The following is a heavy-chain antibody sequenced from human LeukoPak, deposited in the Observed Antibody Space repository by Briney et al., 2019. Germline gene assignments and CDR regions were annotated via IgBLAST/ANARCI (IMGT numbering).Heavy chain of an antibody. CDR2: IYYSGST. D-gene: IGHD1-26*01. CDR1: GGSISSSSYY. J-gene: IGHJ5*02. V-gene: IGHV4-39*02. CDR3: ARDLGGSYSSETWFDP. Sequence: SETLSLTCTVSGGSISSSSYYWGWIRQPPGKGLEWIGSIYYSGSTYYNPSLESRVTISVDTSKNQFSLRLSSVTAADTAVYYCARDLGGSYSSETWFDPWGQGTLVTVSS.